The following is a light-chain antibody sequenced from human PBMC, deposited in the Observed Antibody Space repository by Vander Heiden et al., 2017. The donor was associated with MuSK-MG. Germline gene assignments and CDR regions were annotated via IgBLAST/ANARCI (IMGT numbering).Light chain of an antibody. CDR3: QAWDSSNAVV. J-gene: IGLJ2*01. CDR2: QDS. CDR1: KLGDKY. V-gene: IGLV3-1*01. Sequence: SYALTQPPSVSVSPGQPASITCSGDKLGDKYACWYQQKPGQSPVLVIYQDSKRTAGIPERFSGSKSGNTATLTISGTQAMDEADYYCQAWDSSNAVVFGGGTKLTVL.